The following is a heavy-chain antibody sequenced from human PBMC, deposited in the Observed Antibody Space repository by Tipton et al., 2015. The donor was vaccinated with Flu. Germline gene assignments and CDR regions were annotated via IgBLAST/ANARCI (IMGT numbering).Heavy chain of an antibody. CDR3: AGDSPYDSSGYYSDY. CDR2: IYYSGST. CDR1: GGSISSSSYY. Sequence: LRLSCTVSGGSISSSSYYWGWIRQPPGKGLEWIGSIYYSGSTYYNPSLKSRVTISVDTSKNQFSLKLSSVTAADTAVYYCAGDSPYDSSGYYSDYWGQGTQVTVSS. J-gene: IGHJ4*02. V-gene: IGHV4-39*07. D-gene: IGHD3-22*01.